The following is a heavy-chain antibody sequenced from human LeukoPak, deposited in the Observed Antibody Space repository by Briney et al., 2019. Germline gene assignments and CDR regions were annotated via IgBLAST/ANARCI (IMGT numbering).Heavy chain of an antibody. D-gene: IGHD2-8*01. Sequence: PGGSLRLSCAASGFTFSSYSMNWVRQAPGKGLEWVSSISSSSYIYYADSVKGRFTISRDNAKNSLYLQMNSLRAEDTAVYYCARDLDCTNGVCYMFTAFDIWGQGTMVTVSS. CDR1: GFTFSSYS. V-gene: IGHV3-21*01. CDR3: ARDLDCTNGVCYMFTAFDI. CDR2: ISSSSYI. J-gene: IGHJ3*02.